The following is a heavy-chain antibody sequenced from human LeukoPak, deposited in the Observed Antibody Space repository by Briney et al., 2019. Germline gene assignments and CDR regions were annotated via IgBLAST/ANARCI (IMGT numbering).Heavy chain of an antibody. J-gene: IGHJ4*02. CDR2: IYYSGST. CDR3: ARAASDYDFVY. CDR1: GGSISSGDYY. Sequence: SETLSLTCTVSGGSISSGDYYWNWIRQRPGKGLEWIGYIYYSGSTYYNPSLRSRVSISVDTSKNQFSLKLSSVTAADTAVYYCARAASDYDFVYWGQGTLVTVSS. V-gene: IGHV4-31*03. D-gene: IGHD5-12*01.